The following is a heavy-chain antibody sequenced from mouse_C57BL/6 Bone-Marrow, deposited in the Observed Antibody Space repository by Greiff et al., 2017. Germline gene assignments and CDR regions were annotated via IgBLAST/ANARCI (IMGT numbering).Heavy chain of an antibody. CDR3: ARPDGNYPDGY. J-gene: IGHJ2*01. CDR1: EYEFPYYD. D-gene: IGHD2-1*01. Sequence: EVHLVESGGGLVQPGESLKLSCESNEYEFPYYDMSWVRKTPEKRLELVAAINSDGGSTYYPDTMERRFIISRDNTKKTLYLQMSSLRSEDTALYYCARPDGNYPDGYWGQGTTLTVSA. CDR2: INSDGGST. V-gene: IGHV5-2*01.